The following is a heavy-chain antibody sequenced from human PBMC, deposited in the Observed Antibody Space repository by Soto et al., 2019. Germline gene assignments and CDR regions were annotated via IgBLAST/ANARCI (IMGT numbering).Heavy chain of an antibody. CDR2: IYTSGST. J-gene: IGHJ5*02. Sequence: PSETLSLTCTVSGGSISSYYWSWIRQPAGKGLEWIGRIYTSGSTNYNPSLKSRVTMSVDTSKNQFSLKLSSVTAADTAVYYCARDPAHNWNYDGWFDPWGQGTRVTVSS. D-gene: IGHD1-7*01. CDR1: GGSISSYY. V-gene: IGHV4-4*07. CDR3: ARDPAHNWNYDGWFDP.